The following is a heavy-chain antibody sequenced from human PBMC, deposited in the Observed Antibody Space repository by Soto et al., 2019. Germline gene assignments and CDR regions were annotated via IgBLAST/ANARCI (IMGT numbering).Heavy chain of an antibody. CDR1: GFTFSSYS. CDR3: ARYCSGGSCYRYNWNDKGYAFDI. V-gene: IGHV3-48*01. D-gene: IGHD2-15*01. Sequence: EVQLVESGGGLVQPGGSLRLSCAASGFTFSSYSMNWVRQAPGKGLEWVSYISSSSSTIYDADSVKGRFTISRDNAKNSLYLQMNSLRAEDTAVYYCARYCSGGSCYRYNWNDKGYAFDIWGQGTMVTVSS. CDR2: ISSSSSTI. J-gene: IGHJ3*02.